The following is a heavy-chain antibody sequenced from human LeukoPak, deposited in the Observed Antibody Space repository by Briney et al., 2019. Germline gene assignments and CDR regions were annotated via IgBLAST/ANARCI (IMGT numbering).Heavy chain of an antibody. D-gene: IGHD1-7*01. CDR2: IKQDGSEK. J-gene: IGHJ4*02. Sequence: GSLRLSCAASGFTFSNYWMSWVRQAPGKGLEWVANIKQDGSEKYYVNSVKGRFTISRDNAKNSLCLQMNSLRAEDTAIYYCAREDDWNYEDYWGQGTLVTVSS. CDR1: GFTFSNYW. CDR3: AREDDWNYEDY. V-gene: IGHV3-7*01.